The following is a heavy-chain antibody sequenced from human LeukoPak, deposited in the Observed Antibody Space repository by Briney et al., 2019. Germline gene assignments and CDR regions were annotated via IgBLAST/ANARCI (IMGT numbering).Heavy chain of an antibody. V-gene: IGHV3-48*03. CDR2: ISSSGSTI. J-gene: IGHJ3*02. Sequence: PGGSLRLSCAASGFTFSSYEMNWVRQAPGKGLEWVSYISSSGSTIYYADSVKGRFTISRDNSRNTLYLQMNSLRAEDTAVYYCARDPRYYYDSSGYHLGAFDIWGQGTMVTVSS. CDR1: GFTFSSYE. D-gene: IGHD3-22*01. CDR3: ARDPRYYYDSSGYHLGAFDI.